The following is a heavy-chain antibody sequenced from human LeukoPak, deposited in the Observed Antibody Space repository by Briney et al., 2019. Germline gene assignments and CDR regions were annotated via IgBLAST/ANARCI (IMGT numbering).Heavy chain of an antibody. CDR3: AKDLEGTPFDY. J-gene: IGHJ4*02. Sequence: GGSLRLSCAASGFTFSSYSMNWVRQAPGKGLEWVAVISYDGSNKYYADSVKGRFTISRDNSKNTLYLQMNSLRAEDTAVYYCAKDLEGTPFDYWGQGTLVTVSS. CDR2: ISYDGSNK. D-gene: IGHD3-3*01. V-gene: IGHV3-30*18. CDR1: GFTFSSYS.